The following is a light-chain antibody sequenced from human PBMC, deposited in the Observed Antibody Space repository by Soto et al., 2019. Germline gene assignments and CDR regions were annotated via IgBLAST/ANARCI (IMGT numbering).Light chain of an antibody. CDR2: WAS. Sequence: DIVMTQSPESLAVSLGERATINCKSSQSVLFSSNNKNDLAWYQQKPGQPPKLLIYWASTRESGVPERFSGSGSGTDFTLPISRLKADDGAVYYCQQSYSIPLTFGGGTKVEIK. J-gene: IGKJ4*01. V-gene: IGKV4-1*01. CDR1: QSVLFSSNNKND. CDR3: QQSYSIPLT.